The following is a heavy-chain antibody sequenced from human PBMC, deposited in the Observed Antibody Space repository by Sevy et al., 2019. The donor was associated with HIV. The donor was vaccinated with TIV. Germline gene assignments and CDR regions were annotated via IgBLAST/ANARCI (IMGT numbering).Heavy chain of an antibody. V-gene: IGHV3-66*01. CDR3: ARAVEDYSDSSAWDWYFDL. CDR2: IFSGGNK. CDR1: GFTVSGNY. J-gene: IGHJ2*01. Sequence: GGSLRLSCAASGFTVSGNYMSWVRQAPGKGLEWVSGIFSGGNKHFADSVKGRFTISRDNSKNTLSLHMNSLRAEDTAVYYCARAVEDYSDSSAWDWYFDLWGRGTLVTVSS. D-gene: IGHD3-22*01.